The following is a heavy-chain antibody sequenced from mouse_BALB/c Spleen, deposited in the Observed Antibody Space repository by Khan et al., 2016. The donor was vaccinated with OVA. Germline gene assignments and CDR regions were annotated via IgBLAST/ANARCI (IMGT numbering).Heavy chain of an antibody. V-gene: IGHV3-2*02. CDR3: ASGLGYFAY. CDR2: IAYSGST. CDR1: GYSITSDSA. Sequence: EVQLVESGPGLVKPSQSLSLTCTVTGYSITSDSAWNWIRQFPGNKLEWMGYIAYSGSTNYNPSLKSRISITRDTSKNQFFLQLNSVTTEDTATYYCASGLGYFAYWGQGTTLTVSS. J-gene: IGHJ2*01. D-gene: IGHD3-1*01.